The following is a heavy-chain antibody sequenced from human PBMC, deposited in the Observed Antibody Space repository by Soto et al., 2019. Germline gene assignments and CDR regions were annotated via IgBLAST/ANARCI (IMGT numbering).Heavy chain of an antibody. J-gene: IGHJ4*02. V-gene: IGHV3-23*01. CDR3: AKTGSSWFFDY. D-gene: IGHD6-13*01. Sequence: HPGGSLRLSCAASGFTFSTYAMSWVRQAPGKGLEWVSIIRYNGDKTYYADSVKGRFTISRDNSKNTLYLQVNSLRAEDTAIYYCAKTGSSWFFDYWGQGTLVTVSS. CDR1: GFTFSTYA. CDR2: IRYNGDKT.